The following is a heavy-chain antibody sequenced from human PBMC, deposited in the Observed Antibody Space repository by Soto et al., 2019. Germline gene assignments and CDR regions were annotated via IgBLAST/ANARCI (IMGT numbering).Heavy chain of an antibody. CDR2: ISYDGSSQ. V-gene: IGHV3-30-3*01. D-gene: IGHD1-26*01. Sequence: QVQLVESGGGVVQPGRSLRLSCAASGFTFSRHAMHWVRQSPGKGLEWVAAISYDGSSQYYADPVKGRLTISRDKSKNTQYLQINSLRLEDTAVYYCARDSQWSGSYVFDYWGQGTLVTVSS. CDR1: GFTFSRHA. J-gene: IGHJ4*02. CDR3: ARDSQWSGSYVFDY.